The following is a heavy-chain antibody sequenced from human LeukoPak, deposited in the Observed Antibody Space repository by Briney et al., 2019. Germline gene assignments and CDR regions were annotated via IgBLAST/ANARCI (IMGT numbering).Heavy chain of an antibody. J-gene: IGHJ2*01. CDR2: SRNEANAYTT. V-gene: IGHV3-72*01. D-gene: IGHD3-10*01. Sequence: GGSLRLSCAASGFTLSDHYIDWVRQPPGKGLEWAGRSRNEANAYTTDYAASVKGRFTISRDDSKNSLYLQMNSLKTEDTAVYYCARVNGVYWYFDLWGRGTLVTVSS. CDR3: ARVNGVYWYFDL. CDR1: GFTLSDHY.